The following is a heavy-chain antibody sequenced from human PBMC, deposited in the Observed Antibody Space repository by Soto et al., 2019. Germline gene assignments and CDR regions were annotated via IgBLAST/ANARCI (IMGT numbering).Heavy chain of an antibody. CDR1: GGSISSGGTGSY. J-gene: IGHJ4*02. D-gene: IGHD1-1*01. Sequence: QVQLQESGPGLEKPSQTLSLTCTVSGGSISSGGTGSYWTWIRQLPGKGLEWIGYIYYTGNTYYNPSLKSRPTISIDTSENQFSLKLTSVTAADTAVYFCASGHDAYKVRYWGQGTLVTVSS. CDR2: IYYTGNT. V-gene: IGHV4-31*03. CDR3: ASGHDAYKVRY.